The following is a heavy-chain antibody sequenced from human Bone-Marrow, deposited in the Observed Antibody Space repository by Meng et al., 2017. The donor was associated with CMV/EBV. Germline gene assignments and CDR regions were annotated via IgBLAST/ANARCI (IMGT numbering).Heavy chain of an antibody. CDR3: ARVSRTRGGDCSFDC. CDR2: IHYTGNLGRT. CDR1: GDSISGYY. J-gene: IGHJ4*02. Sequence: GSLRLSCTVSGDSISGYYWSWIRQPPGKGLEWIAYIHYTGNLGRTKYNPSLKSRLTISVDTSKNQFSLKLNSVTAADTAVYYCARVSRTRGGDCSFDCWGQGALVTVSS. V-gene: IGHV4-59*01. D-gene: IGHD2-21*01.